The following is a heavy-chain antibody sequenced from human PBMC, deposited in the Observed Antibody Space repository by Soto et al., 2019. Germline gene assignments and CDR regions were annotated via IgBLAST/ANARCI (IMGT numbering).Heavy chain of an antibody. CDR1: GYAFANYW. CDR3: ARHENAMDV. CDR2: IYPGDSDT. Sequence: GESLKISCKASGYAFANYWIGWVRQMPGKGLEWMGIIYPGDSDTRYSPSFQGQVTISADKSISTAYLQWSSLKASDTAMYYCARHENAMDVWGQGTTVTVSS. V-gene: IGHV5-51*01. J-gene: IGHJ6*02.